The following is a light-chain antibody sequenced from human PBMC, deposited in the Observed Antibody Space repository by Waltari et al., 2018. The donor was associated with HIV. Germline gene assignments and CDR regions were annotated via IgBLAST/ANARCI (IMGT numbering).Light chain of an antibody. CDR1: QDINTW. Sequence: DIQMTQSPSSVSASVGDRVIITCRASQDINTWLAWYQQKPGKAPKLLIYATVNLQNGVPSRFSGSGSGTEFTLSITNLQPDDFATYYCQQSKSFPYTFGQGTKVEIK. V-gene: IGKV1D-12*01. CDR3: QQSKSFPYT. CDR2: ATV. J-gene: IGKJ2*01.